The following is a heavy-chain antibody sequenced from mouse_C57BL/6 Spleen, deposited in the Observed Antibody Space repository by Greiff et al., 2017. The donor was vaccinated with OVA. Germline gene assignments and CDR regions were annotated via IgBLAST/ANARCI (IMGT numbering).Heavy chain of an antibody. CDR2: INYDGSST. J-gene: IGHJ1*03. CDR1: GFTFSDYY. Sequence: EVMLVESEGGLVQPGSSMKLSCTASGFTFSDYYMAWVRQVPEKGLEWVANINYDGSSTYYLDSLKSRFIISRDNAKNILYLQMSSLKSEDTATYYCARDAYFDVGGTGTTVTVSS. CDR3: ARDAYFDV. V-gene: IGHV5-16*01.